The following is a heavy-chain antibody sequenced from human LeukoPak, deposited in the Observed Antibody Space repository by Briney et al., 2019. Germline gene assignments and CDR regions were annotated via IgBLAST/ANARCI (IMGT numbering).Heavy chain of an antibody. CDR1: EFTFNTYS. J-gene: IGHJ4*02. Sequence: PGGSLRLSCAASEFTFNTYSMNWVRQAPGKGLEWVSSISSSSDYIYYADSVKGRFTISRDNAKNSLYLQMNSLRAEDTAVYHCARDVNGYSSTWYEYWGQGTLVTVSS. CDR3: ARDVNGYSSTWYEY. CDR2: ISSSSDYI. V-gene: IGHV3-21*01. D-gene: IGHD6-13*01.